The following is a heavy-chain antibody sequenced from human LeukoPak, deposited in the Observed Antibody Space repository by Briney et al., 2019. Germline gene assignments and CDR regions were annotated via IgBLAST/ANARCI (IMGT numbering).Heavy chain of an antibody. J-gene: IGHJ4*02. CDR1: GYTFTGYY. Sequence: ASVKVSCKASGYTFTGYYMHWVRQAPGQGLEWMGWINPNSGGTNYAQKFQGRVTMTRDTSISTAYMELSRLRSDDTAVYYCARDRCSGGSCYDDWGQGTLVTVSS. V-gene: IGHV1-2*02. CDR2: INPNSGGT. CDR3: ARDRCSGGSCYDD. D-gene: IGHD2-15*01.